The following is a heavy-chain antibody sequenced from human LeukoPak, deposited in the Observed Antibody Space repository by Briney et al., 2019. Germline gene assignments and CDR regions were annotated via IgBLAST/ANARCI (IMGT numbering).Heavy chain of an antibody. V-gene: IGHV1-18*04. CDR1: GYSFTSNY. D-gene: IGHD2-21*02. Sequence: ASVTVSCTASGYSFTSNYIHWVRQAPGQGLEWMGWISAYNGNTNYAQKLQGRVTMTTDTSTSTAYMELRSLRSDDTAVYYCARGVVWVTYCGGDCYSELDYWGQGTLVTVSS. CDR3: ARGVVWVTYCGGDCYSELDY. CDR2: ISAYNGNT. J-gene: IGHJ4*02.